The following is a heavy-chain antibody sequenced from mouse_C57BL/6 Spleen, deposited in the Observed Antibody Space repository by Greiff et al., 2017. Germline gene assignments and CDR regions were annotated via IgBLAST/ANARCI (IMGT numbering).Heavy chain of an antibody. V-gene: IGHV1-64*01. CDR1: GYTFTSYW. Sequence: QVQLQQPGAELVKPGASVKLSCKASGYTFTSYWMHWVKQRPGQGLEWIGMIHPNSGRTNYNEKFKSKATLTVDKSSSTAYMQLSSLTSDDSAVYYCARGGYSIYYAMDYWGQGTSVTVSS. CDR2: IHPNSGRT. J-gene: IGHJ4*01. D-gene: IGHD2-3*01. CDR3: ARGGYSIYYAMDY.